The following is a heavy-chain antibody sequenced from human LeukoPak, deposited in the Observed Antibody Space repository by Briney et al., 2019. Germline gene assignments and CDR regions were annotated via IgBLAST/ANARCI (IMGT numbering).Heavy chain of an antibody. CDR3: AKDRTAYAYYFES. D-gene: IGHD2-21*02. Sequence: GGSLRLSCAASGFTLSCCGMHWVRQAPGKGLEWVAFIRNNGGNNFYADSVKGRFTISRDNSKNTMYLQMNSLRAEDTAVYYCAKDRTAYAYYFESWGQGTLVTVSS. CDR1: GFTLSCCG. CDR2: IRNNGGNN. J-gene: IGHJ4*02. V-gene: IGHV3-30*02.